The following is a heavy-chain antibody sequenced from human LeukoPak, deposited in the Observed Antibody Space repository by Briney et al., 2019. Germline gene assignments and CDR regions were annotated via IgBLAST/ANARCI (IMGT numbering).Heavy chain of an antibody. J-gene: IGHJ3*02. CDR3: ARPKCTGTSCLTKNAFDI. CDR1: GSINGYY. D-gene: IGHD2-2*01. CDR2: IYTSGST. V-gene: IGHV4-4*09. Sequence: SETLSLTCTGSGSINGYYWSWIRQPPGKGLEWIGYIYTSGSTNYNPSLESRVTISVDTSKNQFSLDLSTVTAADTAGYYCARPKCTGTSCLTKNAFDIWGQGTMVTVSS.